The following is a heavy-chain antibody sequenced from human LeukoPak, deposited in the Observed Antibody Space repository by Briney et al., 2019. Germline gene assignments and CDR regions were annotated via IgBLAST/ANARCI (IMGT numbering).Heavy chain of an antibody. Sequence: ASVKVSCKASGGTFSSYTISWVRQAPGQGLEWMGGIIPIFGTANYAQKFRGRVTITADESTSTAYMELSSLRSEDTAVYYCARGGIAALPLAGFWGQEVGYYGMDVWGQGTTVTVSS. CDR3: ARGGIAALPLAGFWGQEVGYYGMDV. CDR1: GGTFSSYT. V-gene: IGHV1-69*01. D-gene: IGHD2-2*02. CDR2: IIPIFGTA. J-gene: IGHJ6*02.